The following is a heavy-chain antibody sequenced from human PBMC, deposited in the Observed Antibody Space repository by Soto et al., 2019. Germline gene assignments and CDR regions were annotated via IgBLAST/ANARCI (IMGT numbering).Heavy chain of an antibody. CDR2: IIPIFGTA. Sequence: SVKVSCKASGGTFSSYAISWVRQAPGQGLEWMGGIIPIFGTANYAQKFQGRVTITADESTGTAYMELSSLRSEDTAVYYCARERRGYSGYDFPYWGQGTLVTVSS. D-gene: IGHD5-12*01. J-gene: IGHJ4*02. V-gene: IGHV1-69*13. CDR3: ARERRGYSGYDFPY. CDR1: GGTFSSYA.